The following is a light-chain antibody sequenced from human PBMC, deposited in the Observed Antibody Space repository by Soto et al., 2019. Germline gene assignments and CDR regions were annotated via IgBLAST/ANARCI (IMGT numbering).Light chain of an antibody. Sequence: QPVLTQPPSMSGAPGQSVTISCTGSSSNIGGGYDVHWYQQLPGTAPKLLVFGNINRPSRVPDRFSGSKSGTSASLAITELQAEDEADYYCQSYDSSLSGWVFGGGTQLTVL. J-gene: IGLJ3*02. V-gene: IGLV1-40*01. CDR2: GNI. CDR1: SSNIGGGYD. CDR3: QSYDSSLSGWV.